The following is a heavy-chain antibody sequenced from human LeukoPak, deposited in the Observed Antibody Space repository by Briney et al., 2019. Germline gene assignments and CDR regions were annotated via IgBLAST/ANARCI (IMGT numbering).Heavy chain of an antibody. V-gene: IGHV1-2*04. D-gene: IGHD6-19*01. Sequence: ASVQVSCQASGYTFTGYYMHWVRQAPGQGLEWMGWINPNSGGTNYAQKFQGWVTMTRDTSISTAYMELSRLRSDDTAVYYCARDPSSGWYQFDYWGQGTLVTVSS. CDR3: ARDPSSGWYQFDY. CDR1: GYTFTGYY. CDR2: INPNSGGT. J-gene: IGHJ4*02.